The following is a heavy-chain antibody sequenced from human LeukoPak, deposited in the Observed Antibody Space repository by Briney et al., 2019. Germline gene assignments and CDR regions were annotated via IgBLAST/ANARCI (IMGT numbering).Heavy chain of an antibody. J-gene: IGHJ5*02. CDR2: INPNSGGT. CDR3: ARDGCSSTSCLSP. Sequence: ASVKVSCKASGYTFTGDYMHWVRQAPGQGLEWMGWINPNSGGTNYAQKFQGRVTMTRDTSISTAYMELSRLRSDDTAVYYCARDGCSSTSCLSPWGQGTLVTVSS. D-gene: IGHD2-2*01. V-gene: IGHV1-2*02. CDR1: GYTFTGDY.